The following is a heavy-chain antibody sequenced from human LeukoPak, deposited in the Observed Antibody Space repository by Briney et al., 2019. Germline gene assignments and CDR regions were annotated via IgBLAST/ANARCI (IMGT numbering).Heavy chain of an antibody. D-gene: IGHD3-22*01. CDR2: IYYSGST. CDR1: GGSISSGGYY. CDR3: ARGHDSSGYQTHFDY. V-gene: IGHV4-31*03. Sequence: SQTLSLTCTVSGGSISSGGYYWSWIRQHPGKGLEWIGYIYYSGSTYYNPSLKSRVTISVDTSKNQFSLKLSSVTAADTAVYYCARGHDSSGYQTHFDYWGQGTLVTVSS. J-gene: IGHJ4*02.